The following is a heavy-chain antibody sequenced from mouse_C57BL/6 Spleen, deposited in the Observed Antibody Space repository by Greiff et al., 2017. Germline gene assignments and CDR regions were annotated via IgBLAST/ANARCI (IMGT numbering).Heavy chain of an antibody. CDR2: INPNNGGT. D-gene: IGHD2-2*01. CDR3: ARSRGYDEGAWFAY. V-gene: IGHV1-18*01. Sequence: EVQLKQSGPELVKPGASVKIPCKASGYTFTDYNMDWVKQSHGKSLEWIGDINPNNGGTIYNQKFKGKATLTVDKSSSTAYMELRSLTSEDTAVYYCARSRGYDEGAWFAYWGQGTLVTVSA. CDR1: GYTFTDYN. J-gene: IGHJ3*01.